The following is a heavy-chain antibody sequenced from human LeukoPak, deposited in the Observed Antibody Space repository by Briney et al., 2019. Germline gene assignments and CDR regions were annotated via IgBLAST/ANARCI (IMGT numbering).Heavy chain of an antibody. CDR3: ARDAANIAAAGYNWFDP. CDR1: GGAISSGSHY. CDR2: IHTSGTT. V-gene: IGHV4-61*02. D-gene: IGHD6-13*01. J-gene: IGHJ5*02. Sequence: PSETLSLTCTVSGGAISSGSHYWSWIRQSAGKGLEWIGRIHTSGTTNSNPSLKSRVTISVDTSKNQFSLKLSSVTAADTAVYYCARDAANIAAAGYNWFDPWGQGTLVTVSS.